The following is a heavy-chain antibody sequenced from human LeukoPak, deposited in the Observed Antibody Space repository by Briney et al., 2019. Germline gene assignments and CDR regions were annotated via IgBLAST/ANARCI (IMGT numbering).Heavy chain of an antibody. V-gene: IGHV3-30*03. J-gene: IGHJ6*02. Sequence: GRSLRLSCAASGFTFSSYGMHWVRQAPGKGLEWVAVISYDGSNKYYADSVKGRFTISRDNSKNTLYLQMNSLRAEDTAVYYCARVGYSTSWHPMDVWGQGTTVTVSS. CDR1: GFTFSSYG. D-gene: IGHD6-13*01. CDR2: ISYDGSNK. CDR3: ARVGYSTSWHPMDV.